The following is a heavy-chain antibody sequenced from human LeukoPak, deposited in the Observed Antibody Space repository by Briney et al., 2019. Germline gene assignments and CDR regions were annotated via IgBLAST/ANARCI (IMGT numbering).Heavy chain of an antibody. CDR2: ISYDGNDK. Sequence: GGSLRLSCAASGFIFTTYGMYWVRQAPGEGLEWVAVISYDGNDKYYADSVKGRFTISRDNSKNTLYLQMNSLRPEDTAVYYCAKRQAGPGSFEPPHSWGQGTLVTVSS. CDR3: AKRQAGPGSFEPPHS. J-gene: IGHJ4*02. V-gene: IGHV3-30*18. D-gene: IGHD6-19*01. CDR1: GFIFTTYG.